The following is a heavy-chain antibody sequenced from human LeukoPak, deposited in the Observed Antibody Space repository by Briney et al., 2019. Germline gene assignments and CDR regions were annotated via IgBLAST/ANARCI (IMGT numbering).Heavy chain of an antibody. J-gene: IGHJ4*01. CDR1: GFTFSSYA. Sequence: GGSLRLSCAASGFTFSSYAMHWVRQAPGKGLEWVAVISYDGSNKYYADSVKGRFTISRDNSKNTLYLQMNSLRAEDTAVYYCARGWDFDWLLRKAFDYWGHGTLITVSS. CDR3: ARGWDFDWLLRKAFDY. V-gene: IGHV3-30-3*01. CDR2: ISYDGSNK. D-gene: IGHD3-9*01.